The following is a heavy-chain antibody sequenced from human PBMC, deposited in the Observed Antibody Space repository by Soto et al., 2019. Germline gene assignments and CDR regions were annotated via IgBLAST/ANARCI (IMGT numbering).Heavy chain of an antibody. CDR3: VRVGDGGSNYYGLDV. V-gene: IGHV3-7*01. CDR1: GITFHNHW. CDR2: INQDGGET. Sequence: PXESLKVSCASSGITFHNHWMTLVLQAPGKGLEWVANINQDGGETHYLDSVKGRFTISRDNIEKSLYLQVKSLRVEDTAVYYCVRVGDGGSNYYGLDVWGQGTTVTVPS. D-gene: IGHD3-10*01. J-gene: IGHJ6*02.